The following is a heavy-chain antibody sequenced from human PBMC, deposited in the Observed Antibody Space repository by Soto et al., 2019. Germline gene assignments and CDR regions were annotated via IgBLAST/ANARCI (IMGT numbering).Heavy chain of an antibody. CDR3: AKSGLLWFGELGLSFLDY. V-gene: IGHV3-30*18. Sequence: PGGSLRLSCAASGFTFSSYGMHWVRQAPGKGLEWVAVISYDGSNKYYADSVKGRFTISRDNSKNTLYLQMNSLRAEDTAVYYCAKSGLLWFGELGLSFLDYWGQGTLVTVSS. CDR1: GFTFSSYG. J-gene: IGHJ4*02. D-gene: IGHD3-10*01. CDR2: ISYDGSNK.